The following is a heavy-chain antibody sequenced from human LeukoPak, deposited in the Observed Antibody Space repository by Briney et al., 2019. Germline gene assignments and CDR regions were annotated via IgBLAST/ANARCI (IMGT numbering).Heavy chain of an antibody. V-gene: IGHV3-7*03. CDR1: GFTFSSYW. D-gene: IGHD3-16*01. CDR2: INHNGNVN. Sequence: QAGGSLRLSCAASGFTFSSYWMNWARQAPGKGLEWVASINHNGNVNYYVDSVKGRLTISRDNAKNSLYLQMSNLRAEDTAVYFCARGGGLDVWGQGATVTVSS. CDR3: ARGGGLDV. J-gene: IGHJ6*02.